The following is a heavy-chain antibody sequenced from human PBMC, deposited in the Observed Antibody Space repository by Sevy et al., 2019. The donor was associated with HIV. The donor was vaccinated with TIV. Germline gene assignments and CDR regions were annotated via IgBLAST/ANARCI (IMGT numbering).Heavy chain of an antibody. Sequence: GGCLRLSCAASGLSVSDNFMSWVRQAPGKGLEWVSVIYIGHDTYYANSVKGRFTISRDNADNTLSLQMNSLRVEDTAVYYCARGKHVSDYYGSFDYWGQGTLVTVSS. CDR3: ARGKHVSDYYGSFDY. CDR1: GLSVSDNF. J-gene: IGHJ4*02. D-gene: IGHD3-3*01. CDR2: IYIGHDT. V-gene: IGHV3-53*01.